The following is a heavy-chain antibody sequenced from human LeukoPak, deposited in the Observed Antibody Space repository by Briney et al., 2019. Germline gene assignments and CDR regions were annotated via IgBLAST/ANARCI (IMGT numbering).Heavy chain of an antibody. Sequence: ASVKVSCKASGYTFTSYGISWVRQAPGQGLEWMGWISAYNGNTNYAQKLQGRVTMTTDTSTSTAYMELRSLRSDDTAVYYCARAVAAITYYYYGMDVWGQGTTVTVSS. D-gene: IGHD2-2*01. J-gene: IGHJ6*02. CDR3: ARAVAAITYYYYGMDV. V-gene: IGHV1-18*01. CDR1: GYTFTSYG. CDR2: ISAYNGNT.